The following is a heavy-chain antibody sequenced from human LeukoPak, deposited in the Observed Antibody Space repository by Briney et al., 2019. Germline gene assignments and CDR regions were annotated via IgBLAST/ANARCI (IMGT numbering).Heavy chain of an antibody. Sequence: GRSLRLSCAASGFTFSGYGMHWVRQAPGKGLEWVAVIWYDGSKKFYADSVKGRFTISRDSPKNTLYLQMNSLRAEDTAVYYCARNGPNSYFDYWGQGTLVTVSS. CDR2: IWYDGSKK. V-gene: IGHV3-33*08. CDR1: GFTFSGYG. D-gene: IGHD2/OR15-2a*01. J-gene: IGHJ4*02. CDR3: ARNGPNSYFDY.